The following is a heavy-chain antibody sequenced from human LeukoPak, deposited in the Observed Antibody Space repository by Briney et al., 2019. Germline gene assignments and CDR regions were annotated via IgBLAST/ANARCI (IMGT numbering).Heavy chain of an antibody. D-gene: IGHD3-9*01. J-gene: IGHJ4*02. V-gene: IGHV3-30*04. CDR3: ASAPVLRYFDWLFAPFDY. Sequence: GGSLRLSCAASGFTFSSYAMHWVRQAPGKGLEWVAVISYDGSNKYYADSVKGRFTISRDNSKNTLYLQMNSLRAEDTAVYYCASAPVLRYFDWLFAPFDYWGQGTLVTVSS. CDR1: GFTFSSYA. CDR2: ISYDGSNK.